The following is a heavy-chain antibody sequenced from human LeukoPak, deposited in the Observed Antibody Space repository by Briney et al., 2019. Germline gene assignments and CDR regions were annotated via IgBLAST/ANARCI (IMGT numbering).Heavy chain of an antibody. CDR1: GFTFSSYN. D-gene: IGHD2-2*02. V-gene: IGHV3-48*01. CDR2: IISSSRTI. CDR3: ARLYCSSTSCHTLYYYYMDV. Sequence: GGCLRLSCAASGFTFSSYNMNWVRQAPGKGLEWVSYIISSSRTIYDADSVKGRFTISRDNSKNTLYLQMNSLRAEDTAVYYCARLYCSSTSCHTLYYYYMDVWGKGTTVTVSS. J-gene: IGHJ6*03.